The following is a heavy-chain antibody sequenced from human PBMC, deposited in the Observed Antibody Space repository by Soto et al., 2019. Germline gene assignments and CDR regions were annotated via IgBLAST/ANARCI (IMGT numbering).Heavy chain of an antibody. CDR1: GFTFSNYG. D-gene: IGHD6-19*01. J-gene: IGHJ4*02. V-gene: IGHV3-64D*06. CDR3: VKDSSLAVPDIYYFDS. CDR2: ILGSGRTT. Sequence: HPGGSLRLSCAASGFTFSNYGMHWVRQAPGKGLEFVAAILGSGRTTYYADSVKGRFSISRDNSKSTLYLQMSSLRTEDTAVYYCVKDSSLAVPDIYYFDSWGQGTLVTVS.